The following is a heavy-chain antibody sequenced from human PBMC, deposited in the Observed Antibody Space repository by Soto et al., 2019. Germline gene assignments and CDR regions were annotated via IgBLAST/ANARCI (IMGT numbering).Heavy chain of an antibody. Sequence: SETLSLTCTVSGGSISSSSYYWGWIRQPPGKGLEWIGSIYYSGSTYYNPSLKSRVTISVDTSKNQFSLKLSSVTAADTAVYYCARQEVAVAGTNGCFDYWGQGTLVTVSS. D-gene: IGHD6-19*01. V-gene: IGHV4-39*01. CDR2: IYYSGST. J-gene: IGHJ4*02. CDR3: ARQEVAVAGTNGCFDY. CDR1: GGSISSSSYY.